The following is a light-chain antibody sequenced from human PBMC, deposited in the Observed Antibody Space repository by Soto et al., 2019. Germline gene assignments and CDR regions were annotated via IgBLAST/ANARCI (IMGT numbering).Light chain of an antibody. CDR1: QSVASGY. V-gene: IGKV3-20*01. CDR3: QHYGISRT. Sequence: EVVLTQSPGTLSLSPGERATLSCRATQSVASGYFAWYQQKPGQAPRLLIYGASTRATGIPDRFSGSGSVTDFTLTISRLEPEDSAVYFCQHYGISRTFGQGTKVDI. J-gene: IGKJ1*01. CDR2: GAS.